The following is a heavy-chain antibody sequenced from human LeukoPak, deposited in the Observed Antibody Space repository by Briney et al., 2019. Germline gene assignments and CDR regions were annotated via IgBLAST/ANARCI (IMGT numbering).Heavy chain of an antibody. CDR3: AKVRRSGSPKDFDY. CDR2: ISGSGGTT. D-gene: IGHD1-26*01. J-gene: IGHJ4*02. V-gene: IGHV3-23*01. CDR1: GFIFSSYG. Sequence: GGSLRLSCAASGFIFSSYGMNWVRQAPGKGLEWVSAISGSGGTTYYADSVKGRFTISRDNSKNTLYLQMNSLRAEDTAVYYCAKVRRSGSPKDFDYWGQGTLVTVSS.